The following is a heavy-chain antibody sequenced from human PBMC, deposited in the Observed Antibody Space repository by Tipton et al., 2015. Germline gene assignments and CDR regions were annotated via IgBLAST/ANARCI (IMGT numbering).Heavy chain of an antibody. CDR1: AYSISSDYY. V-gene: IGHV4-61*01. Sequence: LRLPCAVSAYSISSDYYWGWIRQPPGKGLEWIGYIYYSGSTNYNPSLKSRVTISVDTSKNQFSLKLSSVTAADTAVYYCARGHYVSRMDVWGQGTTVTVSS. CDR2: IYYSGST. J-gene: IGHJ6*02. CDR3: ARGHYVSRMDV. D-gene: IGHD3-10*01.